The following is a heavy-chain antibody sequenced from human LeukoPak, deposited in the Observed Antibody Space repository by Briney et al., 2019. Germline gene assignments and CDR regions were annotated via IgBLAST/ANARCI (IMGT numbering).Heavy chain of an antibody. CDR3: ARKLPDYGDLNNWFDP. V-gene: IGHV1-18*01. J-gene: IGHJ5*02. Sequence: GASVKVSCKASVYTFTSYGISCVRQAPGQRLKCMGWISAYNGNTNYAQKLQGRVTMTTDTSTSTAYMELRSLRSDDTAVYYCARKLPDYGDLNNWFDPWGQGTLVSVSS. CDR1: VYTFTSYG. CDR2: ISAYNGNT. D-gene: IGHD4-17*01.